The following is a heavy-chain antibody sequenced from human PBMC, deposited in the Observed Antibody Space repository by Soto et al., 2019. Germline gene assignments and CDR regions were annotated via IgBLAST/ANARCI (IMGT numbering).Heavy chain of an antibody. CDR1: GFTFDDYA. J-gene: IGHJ5*01. Sequence: PGGSLRLSCAASGFTFDDYAMHWVRQAPGKGLEWVSSISGSGDSTYYADSVKGRFTISRDNSKNTLYLQMSSPSAEDRAVYYCAEGRKYCSSSSCYNWLDSWGQGTPVTVSS. V-gene: IGHV3-23*01. CDR3: AEGRKYCSSSSCYNWLDS. CDR2: ISGSGDST. D-gene: IGHD2-2*01.